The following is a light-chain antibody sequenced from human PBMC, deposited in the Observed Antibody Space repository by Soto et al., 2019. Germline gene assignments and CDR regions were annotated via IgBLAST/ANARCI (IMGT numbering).Light chain of an antibody. Sequence: EIVLTQSPVTLSLSPGERATLSCRASQSVSSSYLAWYQQKPGQAPRLLIYGASSRATGIPDRFSGSGSGTDFTLTISRLEPEDFPVYYCQHPITFGQGTRLEIK. CDR2: GAS. J-gene: IGKJ5*01. CDR3: QHPIT. V-gene: IGKV3-20*01. CDR1: QSVSSSY.